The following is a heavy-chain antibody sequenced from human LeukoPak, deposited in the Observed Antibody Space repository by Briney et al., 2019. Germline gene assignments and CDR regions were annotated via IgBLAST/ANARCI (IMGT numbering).Heavy chain of an antibody. D-gene: IGHD6-19*01. V-gene: IGHV1-18*01. J-gene: IGHJ4*02. CDR1: GYTFTSYG. CDR2: ISAYNGNT. Sequence: ASVKVSCKASGYTFTSYGISWVRQAPGQGLEWMGWISAYNGNTNYAQKLQGRVTMTTDTSTSTAYMELRSLRSDDTAVYYCARVRESGWNKYYFDYWGQGTLVTVSS. CDR3: ARVRESGWNKYYFDY.